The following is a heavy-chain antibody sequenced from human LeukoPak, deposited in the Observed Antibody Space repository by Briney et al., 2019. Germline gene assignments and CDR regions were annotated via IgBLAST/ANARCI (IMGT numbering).Heavy chain of an antibody. CDR1: GFTFSSYA. J-gene: IGHJ4*02. Sequence: GGSLRLSCAASGFTFSSYAMSWVRQAPGKGLERVAVISYDGSNKYYADSVKGRFTISRDNSKNTLYLQMSSLRAEDTAVYYCVKDRVGQWLVLGGDYWGQGTLVTVSS. CDR2: ISYDGSNK. CDR3: VKDRVGQWLVLGGDY. V-gene: IGHV3-30*14. D-gene: IGHD6-19*01.